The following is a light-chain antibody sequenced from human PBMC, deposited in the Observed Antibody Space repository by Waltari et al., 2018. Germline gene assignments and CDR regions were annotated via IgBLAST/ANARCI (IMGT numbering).Light chain of an antibody. J-gene: IGKJ1*01. Sequence: EIVLTQSPGTLSLSPGERATLSCRASQSVSSSYLAWYKQKPGQAPRLLFYGASSRAAGIPDRFRGRGSGTDFTHTISGREPEDFAVYYGQQYGSSPRTFGQGTKVEIK. CDR3: QQYGSSPRT. V-gene: IGKV3-20*01. CDR1: QSVSSSY. CDR2: GAS.